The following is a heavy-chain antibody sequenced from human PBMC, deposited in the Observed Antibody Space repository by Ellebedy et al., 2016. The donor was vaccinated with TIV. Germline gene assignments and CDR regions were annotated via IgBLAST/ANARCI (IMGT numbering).Heavy chain of an antibody. CDR2: ISSSGSYI. V-gene: IGHV3-21*01. CDR3: ARVEPFYCSSTSCKNLGSDY. Sequence: GGSLRLSXAASRFTFSIFGLHWVRQAPGKGLEWVSSISSSGSYIYYADSVRGRFTISRDNAKNSLYLQMNSLRAEDTAVYYCARVEPFYCSSTSCKNLGSDYWGQGTLVTVSS. D-gene: IGHD2-2*01. J-gene: IGHJ4*02. CDR1: RFTFSIFG.